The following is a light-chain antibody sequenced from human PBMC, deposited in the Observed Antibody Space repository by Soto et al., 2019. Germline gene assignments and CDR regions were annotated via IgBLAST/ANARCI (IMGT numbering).Light chain of an antibody. CDR3: QQYGTSPVT. Sequence: EILLTQSPGTLSLSPGETATLSCRASQNVRYNYLAWYQQRPGQPPRLLIHAAASRTSCIPDRFSGSVSGTDFILTIRRLEPEDFAVYFCQQYGTSPVTFGGGTKVEI. CDR2: AAA. V-gene: IGKV3-20*01. CDR1: QNVRYNY. J-gene: IGKJ4*02.